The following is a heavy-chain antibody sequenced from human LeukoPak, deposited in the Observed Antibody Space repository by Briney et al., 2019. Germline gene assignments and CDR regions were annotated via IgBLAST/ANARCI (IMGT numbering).Heavy chain of an antibody. CDR1: GFTFSSYG. J-gene: IGHJ4*02. V-gene: IGHV3-30*18. CDR2: ISYDGSNK. D-gene: IGHD3-3*01. Sequence: GRSLRLSCAASGFTFSSYGMHWVRQAPGKGPEWVAVISYDGSNKYYADSVKGRFTISRDNSKNTLYLQMNSLRAEDTAVYYCAKDSGRYYDFWSGYYHFDYWGQGTLVTVSS. CDR3: AKDSGRYYDFWSGYYHFDY.